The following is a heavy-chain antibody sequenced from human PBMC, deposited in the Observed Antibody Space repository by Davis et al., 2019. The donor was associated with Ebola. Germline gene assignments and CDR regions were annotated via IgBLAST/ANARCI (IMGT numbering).Heavy chain of an antibody. J-gene: IGHJ2*01. CDR2: IKQDGSEK. Sequence: PGGSLRLSCAASGFTFSSYWMSWVRQAPGKGLEWVANIKQDGSEKYYVDSVKGRFTISRDNAKNSLYLQMNSLRAEDTAVYYCAADLSIPGTTGWYFDLWGRGTLVTVSS. D-gene: IGHD1-7*01. CDR1: GFTFSSYW. V-gene: IGHV3-7*01. CDR3: AADLSIPGTTGWYFDL.